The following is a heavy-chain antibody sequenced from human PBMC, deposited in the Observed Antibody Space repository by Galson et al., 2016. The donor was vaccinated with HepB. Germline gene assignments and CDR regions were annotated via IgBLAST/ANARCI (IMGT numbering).Heavy chain of an antibody. J-gene: IGHJ4*02. CDR3: TRGLGYCSGGSCHSLDC. V-gene: IGHV3-48*01. CDR2: ISSSSSTI. Sequence: SLRLSCAASGFTFSRYSMHWVRQAPGKGLEWVSYISSSSSTIYYADSVKGQFTISRDNAKNSLYLQMNSLRAEDTAVYYCTRGLGYCSGGSCHSLDCWGQGVLVTVSS. CDR1: GFTFSRYS. D-gene: IGHD2-15*01.